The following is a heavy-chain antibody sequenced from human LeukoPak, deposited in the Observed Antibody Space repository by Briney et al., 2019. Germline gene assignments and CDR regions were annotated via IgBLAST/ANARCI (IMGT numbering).Heavy chain of an antibody. CDR3: ARDSIRIGFDY. Sequence: PSETLSLTCAVSGGSISSGGYSWSWIRQPPGKGLEWIGYIYHSGSTYYNPSLKSRVTISVDRSKNQFSLKLSSVTAADTAVYYCARDSIRIGFDYWGQGTLVTVSS. CDR2: IYHSGST. CDR1: GGSISSGGYS. J-gene: IGHJ4*02. V-gene: IGHV4-30-2*01. D-gene: IGHD2-21*01.